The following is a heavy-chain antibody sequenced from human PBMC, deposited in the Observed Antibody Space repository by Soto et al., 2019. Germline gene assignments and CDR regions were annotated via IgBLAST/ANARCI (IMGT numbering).Heavy chain of an antibody. Sequence: LSLTCTVSGGSISSSSYYWGWIRQPPGKGLEWIGSIYYSGSTYYNPSLKSRVTISVDTSKNQFSLKLSSVTAADAAVYYCARLPNVLPRYFDYWGQGTLVTVSS. CDR1: GGSISSSSYY. D-gene: IGHD3-10*01. CDR3: ARLPNVLPRYFDY. CDR2: IYYSGST. V-gene: IGHV4-39*01. J-gene: IGHJ4*02.